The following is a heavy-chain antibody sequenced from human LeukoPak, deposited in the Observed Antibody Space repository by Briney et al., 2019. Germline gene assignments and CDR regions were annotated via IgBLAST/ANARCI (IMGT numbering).Heavy chain of an antibody. D-gene: IGHD3-16*01. CDR2: FDPEEGEA. CDR3: ATQEVGSTQPGGVDY. V-gene: IGHV1-24*01. CDR1: GYTLTELS. Sequence: ASVKVSCKVSGYTLTELSMHWVRQAPGKGLEWMGGFDPEEGEAIYAQKFQGRVTMTEDTSTDTAYMELSSLRSEDTAVYYCATQEVGSTQPGGVDYWGQGTLVTVSS. J-gene: IGHJ4*02.